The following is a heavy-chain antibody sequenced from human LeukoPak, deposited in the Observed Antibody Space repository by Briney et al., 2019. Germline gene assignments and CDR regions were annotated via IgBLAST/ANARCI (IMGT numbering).Heavy chain of an antibody. V-gene: IGHV3-9*01. Sequence: GGSLRLSCAASGFTFDDYAMHWVRQAPGKGLEWVSGISWNSGRIAYADSVKGRFTISRDNAKNSLYLQMNSLRAEDTALYHCAKDEGSSSWYYFYYWGQGTLVTVSS. CDR1: GFTFDDYA. CDR2: ISWNSGRI. J-gene: IGHJ4*02. CDR3: AKDEGSSSWYYFYY. D-gene: IGHD6-13*01.